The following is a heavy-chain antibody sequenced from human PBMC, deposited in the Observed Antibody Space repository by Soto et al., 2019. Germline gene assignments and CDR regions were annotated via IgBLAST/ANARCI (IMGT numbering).Heavy chain of an antibody. D-gene: IGHD2-2*01. Sequence: GASVKVSCKASGYTFTSYAMHWVRQAPGQRLEWMGWINAGNGNTKYSQKFQGRVTITRDTSASTAYMELSSLRSEDTAVYYCASLGYCSSTSCYDYYYYMDVWGKGNTVTVSS. J-gene: IGHJ6*03. CDR3: ASLGYCSSTSCYDYYYYMDV. CDR2: INAGNGNT. V-gene: IGHV1-3*01. CDR1: GYTFTSYA.